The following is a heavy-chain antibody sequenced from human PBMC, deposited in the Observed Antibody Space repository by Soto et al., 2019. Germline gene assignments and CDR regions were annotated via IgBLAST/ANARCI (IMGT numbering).Heavy chain of an antibody. CDR3: AKDSNKYSSSLRGRYFDY. CDR1: GFTFSNYA. D-gene: IGHD4-4*01. Sequence: GGSLRLSCAASGFTFSNYAMSWVRQAPGKGLEWVSAISGSGGSTFYADSVKGRFTISRDNSKDTLYLQMNSLRAEDTAVYYCAKDSNKYSSSLRGRYFDYWGQG. J-gene: IGHJ4*02. CDR2: ISGSGGST. V-gene: IGHV3-23*01.